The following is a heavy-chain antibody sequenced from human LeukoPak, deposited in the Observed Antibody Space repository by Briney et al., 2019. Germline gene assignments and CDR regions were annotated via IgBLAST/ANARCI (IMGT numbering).Heavy chain of an antibody. D-gene: IGHD2-2*01. CDR1: GGTFSSYA. J-gene: IGHJ5*02. CDR2: IIPIFGTA. CDR3: ARDWSDCSSTSCNGWFDP. Sequence: GASVKVSCKASGGTFSSYAISWVRQAPGQGLEWMGGIIPIFGTANYAQKFQGRVTITADESTSTAYMELSSLRSEDTAVYYCARDWSDCSSTSCNGWFDPWGQGTLVTVSS. V-gene: IGHV1-69*13.